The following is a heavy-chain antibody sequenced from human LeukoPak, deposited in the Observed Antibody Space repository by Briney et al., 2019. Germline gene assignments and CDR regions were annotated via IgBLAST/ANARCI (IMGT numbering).Heavy chain of an antibody. Sequence: SVTLSLTCSVATFTIYTNSWVRHPPAHGLERMGVIIPIFGTANYAQTFQGRLTITADESTSKHYMELSSPRSGETAAYYYARLYWAYEGCDIWGQGTMVTVSS. V-gene: IGHV1-69*01. CDR2: IIPIFGTA. CDR3: ARLYWAYEGCDI. J-gene: IGHJ3*02. D-gene: IGHD3-16*02. CDR1: VATFTIYT.